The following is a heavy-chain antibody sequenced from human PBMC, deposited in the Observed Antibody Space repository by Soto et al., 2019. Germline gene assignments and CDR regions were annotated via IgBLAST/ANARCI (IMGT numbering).Heavy chain of an antibody. J-gene: IGHJ1*01. CDR1: GGTFSSYT. CDR3: ARDGAYCSGGSCYLEAEYFQH. D-gene: IGHD2-15*01. V-gene: IGHV1-69*08. Sequence: QVQLVQSGAEVKKPGSSVKVSCKASGGTFSSYTISWVRQAPGQGLEWMGRIIPILGIANYAQKFQGRVKITADKSTSTAYMELSSLRSEDTAVYYCARDGAYCSGGSCYLEAEYFQHWGQGTLVTVSS. CDR2: IIPILGIA.